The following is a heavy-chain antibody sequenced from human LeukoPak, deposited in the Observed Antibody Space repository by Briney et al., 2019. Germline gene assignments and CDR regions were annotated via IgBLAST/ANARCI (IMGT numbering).Heavy chain of an antibody. Sequence: GGSLRFSCAASGFTFSDCYMSWIRQAPGKGLEWVPYISSSGSTIYYADSVKGRFTISRDNAKTTLYLQMNSLRDEDTAVYYCAGDLISGSGSLGYWGQGTLVTVSS. CDR1: GFTFSDCY. V-gene: IGHV3-11*04. CDR2: ISSSGSTI. J-gene: IGHJ4*02. D-gene: IGHD3-10*01. CDR3: AGDLISGSGSLGY.